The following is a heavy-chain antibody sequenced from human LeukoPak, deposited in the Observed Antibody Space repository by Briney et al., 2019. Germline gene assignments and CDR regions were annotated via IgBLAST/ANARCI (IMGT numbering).Heavy chain of an antibody. J-gene: IGHJ6*03. V-gene: IGHV3-33*01. D-gene: IGHD6-25*01. CDR1: GFTFSSYG. Sequence: PGGSLRLSCAASGFTFSSYGMHWVRQAPGKGLEWVAVIWYDGSNKYYADSVKGRFTISRDNSKNTLYLQMNSLRAEDTAVYYCARGGLSRYHYYMDVWGKGTTVTVSS. CDR3: ARGGLSRYHYYMDV. CDR2: IWYDGSNK.